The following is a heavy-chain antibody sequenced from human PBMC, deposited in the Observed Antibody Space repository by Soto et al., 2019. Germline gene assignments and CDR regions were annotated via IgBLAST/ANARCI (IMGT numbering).Heavy chain of an antibody. V-gene: IGHV4-39*01. Sequence: QLQLQESGPGLVKPSETLSLTCTVSGGSISSSSYYWGWIRQPPGKGLEWIGSIYYSGSTYYNPSLKSRVTISVDTSKNQFSLKLSSVTAADTAVYYCARKNYGDYALWFDPWGQGTLVTVSS. CDR3: ARKNYGDYALWFDP. CDR1: GGSISSSSYY. CDR2: IYYSGST. J-gene: IGHJ5*02. D-gene: IGHD4-17*01.